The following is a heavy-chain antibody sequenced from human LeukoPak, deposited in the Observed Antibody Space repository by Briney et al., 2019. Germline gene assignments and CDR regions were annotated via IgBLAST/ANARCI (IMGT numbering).Heavy chain of an antibody. CDR3: ARAGSPYCSGGSCYIDY. CDR1: GYTFTSYY. D-gene: IGHD2-15*01. V-gene: IGHV1-46*01. J-gene: IGHJ4*02. Sequence: GASVKVSCKASGYTFTSYYMHWVQQAPGQGLEWMGIINPSGGSTSYAQKFQGRVTMTRDTSTSTVYMELSSLRSEDTAVYYCARAGSPYCSGGSCYIDYWGQGTLVTVSS. CDR2: INPSGGST.